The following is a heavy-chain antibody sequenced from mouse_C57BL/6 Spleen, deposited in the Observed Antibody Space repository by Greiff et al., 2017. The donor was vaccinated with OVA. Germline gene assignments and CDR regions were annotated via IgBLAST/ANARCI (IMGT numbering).Heavy chain of an antibody. CDR2: IYPSDSET. CDR3: ARGGRDYDRDAMDY. CDR1: GYTFTSYW. D-gene: IGHD2-4*01. Sequence: QVQLQQPGAELVRPGSSVKLSCKASGYTFTSYWMDWVKQRPGQGLEWIGNIYPSDSETHYNQKFKDKATLTVDKSSSTAYMQLSSLTSEDSAVYYCARGGRDYDRDAMDYWGQGTSVTVSS. V-gene: IGHV1-61*01. J-gene: IGHJ4*01.